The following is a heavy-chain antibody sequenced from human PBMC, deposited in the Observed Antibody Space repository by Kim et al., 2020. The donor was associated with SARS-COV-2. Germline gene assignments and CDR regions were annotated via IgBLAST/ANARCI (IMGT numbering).Heavy chain of an antibody. CDR1: GFTFSSYS. CDR3: ARNPSYYYGSGSPPNWFDP. V-gene: IGHV3-21*01. J-gene: IGHJ5*02. CDR2: ISSSSSYI. D-gene: IGHD3-10*01. Sequence: GGSLRLSCAASGFTFSSYSMNWVRQAPGKGLEWVSSISSSSSYIYYADSVKGRFTISRDNAKNSLYLQMNSLRAEDTAVYYWARNPSYYYGSGSPPNWFDPWGQGTLVTVSS.